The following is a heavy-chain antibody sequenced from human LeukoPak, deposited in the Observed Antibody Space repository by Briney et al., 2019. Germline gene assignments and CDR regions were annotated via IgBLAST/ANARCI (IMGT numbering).Heavy chain of an antibody. Sequence: SSETLSLTCAVYGGSFSGYYWSWIRQPPGKGLEWIGYIYYSGSTNYNPSLKSRVTISVDTSKNQFSLKLSSVTAADTAVYYCARGVMVYYYYMDVWGKGTTVTVSS. V-gene: IGHV4-59*01. CDR2: IYYSGST. CDR3: ARGVMVYYYYMDV. D-gene: IGHD3-10*01. J-gene: IGHJ6*03. CDR1: GGSFSGYY.